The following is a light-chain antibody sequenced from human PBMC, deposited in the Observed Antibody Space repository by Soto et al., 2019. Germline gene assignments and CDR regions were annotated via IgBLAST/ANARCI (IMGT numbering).Light chain of an antibody. J-gene: IGKJ1*01. CDR2: GAS. CDR3: QQYNNWPPAT. CDR1: QSVSSN. V-gene: IGKV3-15*01. Sequence: EIVLTQSPGTLSLSPGEGATLSCRASQSVSSNLAWYQQKPGQAPRLLMYGASTRAAGFPARFSGSGSGTEFTLTISSLQSEDFAVYYCQQYNNWPPATFGQGTKVDIK.